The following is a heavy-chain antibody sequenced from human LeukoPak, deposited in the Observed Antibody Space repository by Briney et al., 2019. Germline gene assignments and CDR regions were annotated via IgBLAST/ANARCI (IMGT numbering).Heavy chain of an antibody. J-gene: IGHJ4*02. V-gene: IGHV4-61*01. CDR1: GGSVSRGSYY. CDR2: IHHSGTT. CDR3: ARGRLGATY. Sequence: SETLSLTCTVSGGSVSRGSYYWSWTRQPPGKGLEWIGYIHHSGTTNYSPSLKSRVTISVDMSKNQFFLNLTSVTAADTAVYYCARGRLGATYWGQGTLVTISS. D-gene: IGHD1-26*01.